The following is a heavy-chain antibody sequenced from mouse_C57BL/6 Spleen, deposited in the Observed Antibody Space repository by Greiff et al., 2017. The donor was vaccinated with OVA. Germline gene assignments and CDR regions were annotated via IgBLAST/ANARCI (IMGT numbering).Heavy chain of an antibody. CDR1: GYTFTDYE. J-gene: IGHJ4*01. CDR3: TRGGYGYDGVYYAMDY. CDR2: IDPETGGT. Sequence: QVQLKESGAELVRPGASVTLSCKASGYTFTDYEMHWVKQTPVHGLEWIGAIDPETGGTAYNQKFKGKAILTADKSSSTAYMELRSLTSEDSAVYYCTRGGYGYDGVYYAMDYWGQGTSVTVSS. D-gene: IGHD2-2*01. V-gene: IGHV1-15*01.